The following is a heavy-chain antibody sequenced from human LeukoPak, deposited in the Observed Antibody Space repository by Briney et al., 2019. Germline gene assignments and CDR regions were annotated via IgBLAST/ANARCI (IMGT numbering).Heavy chain of an antibody. CDR1: GFTFSSYW. CDR2: INSDGSST. Sequence: GGCLRLSCAASGFTFSSYWMHCVRQAPGKGLVWVSRINSDGSSTNYADSVKGRFTISRDNAKNTLYLQMNSLRAEDTAVYYCARPMVAASNWFDPWGQGTLVTVSS. V-gene: IGHV3-74*01. CDR3: ARPMVAASNWFDP. D-gene: IGHD2-15*01. J-gene: IGHJ5*02.